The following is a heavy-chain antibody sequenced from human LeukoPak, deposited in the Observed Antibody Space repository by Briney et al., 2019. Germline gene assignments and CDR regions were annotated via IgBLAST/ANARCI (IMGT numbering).Heavy chain of an antibody. CDR3: AREPYYYESSGSTAP. J-gene: IGHJ5*02. V-gene: IGHV4-38-2*02. D-gene: IGHD3-22*01. CDR2: IYHSGST. CDR1: GYSISSGYY. Sequence: SETLSLTCTVSGYSISSGYYWGWIRQPPGKGLEWIASIYHSGSTYYNSSLKSRVTMSVDTSKNQFPLKLSSVTAADTAVYYCAREPYYYESSGSTAPWGQGTLVTVSS.